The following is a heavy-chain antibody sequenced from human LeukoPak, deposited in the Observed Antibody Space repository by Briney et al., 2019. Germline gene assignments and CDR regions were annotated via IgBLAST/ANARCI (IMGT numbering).Heavy chain of an antibody. J-gene: IGHJ4*02. D-gene: IGHD5-18*01. CDR3: AKEGDYSYGSEYYFDY. Sequence: GGSLRLSCAASGFTFSSYAMSWVRQAPGKGLEWVSAISGSGGSTNYADSVKGRFTISRDNSKNTLYLQMNSLRAENTAVYYCAKEGDYSYGSEYYFDYWGQGTLVTVSS. V-gene: IGHV3-23*01. CDR2: ISGSGGST. CDR1: GFTFSSYA.